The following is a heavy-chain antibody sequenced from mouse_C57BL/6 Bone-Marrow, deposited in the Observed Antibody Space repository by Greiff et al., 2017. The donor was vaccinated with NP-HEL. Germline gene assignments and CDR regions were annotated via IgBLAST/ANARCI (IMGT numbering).Heavy chain of an antibody. CDR1: GYTFTSYD. J-gene: IGHJ1*03. CDR2: IYPRDGST. Sequence: VQLQESGPELVKPGASVKLSCKASGYTFTSYDINWVKQRPGQGLEWIVWIYPRDGSTKYNEKFKGKATLTVDTSSSTAYMELHSLTSEDSAVYFCARITTVVDWYFDVWGTGTTVTVSS. V-gene: IGHV1-85*01. CDR3: ARITTVVDWYFDV. D-gene: IGHD1-1*01.